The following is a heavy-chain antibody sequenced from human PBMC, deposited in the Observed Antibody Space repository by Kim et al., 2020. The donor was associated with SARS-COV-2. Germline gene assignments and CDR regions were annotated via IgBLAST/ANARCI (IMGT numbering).Heavy chain of an antibody. J-gene: IGHJ4*02. CDR3: AKGMGSSWYHYYFDY. Sequence: DSVKGRFTIARDNSKNTLNLQMNGLGAEDTAVYYCAKGMGSSWYHYYFDYWGQGTLVTVSS. V-gene: IGHV3-23*01. D-gene: IGHD6-13*01.